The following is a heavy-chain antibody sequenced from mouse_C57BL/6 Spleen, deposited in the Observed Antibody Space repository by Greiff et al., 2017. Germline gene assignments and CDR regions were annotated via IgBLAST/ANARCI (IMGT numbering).Heavy chain of an antibody. Sequence: VQLQQSGAELVKPGASVKISCKASGYAFSSYWMNWVKQRPGKGLEWIGQIYPGDGDTNYNGKFKGKATLTADKSSSTAYMQLSSLTSEDSAVYYCAREELLRLYYFDYWGQGTTLTVSS. CDR3: AREELLRLYYFDY. D-gene: IGHD2-12*01. V-gene: IGHV1-80*01. J-gene: IGHJ2*01. CDR1: GYAFSSYW. CDR2: IYPGDGDT.